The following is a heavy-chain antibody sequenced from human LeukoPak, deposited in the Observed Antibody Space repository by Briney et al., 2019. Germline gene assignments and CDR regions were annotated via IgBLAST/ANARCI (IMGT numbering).Heavy chain of an antibody. V-gene: IGHV1-2*02. CDR1: GYTFTGYY. J-gene: IGHJ4*02. CDR3: ARAWWTYYYDSSGYYSSNYDY. CDR2: INPNSGGT. Sequence: ASVKVSRKASGYTFTGYYMHWVRQAPGQGLEWMGWINPNSGGTNYAQKFQGRVTMTRDTSISTAYMELSRLRSDDTAVYYCARAWWTYYYDSSGYYSSNYDYWGQGTLVTVSS. D-gene: IGHD3-22*01.